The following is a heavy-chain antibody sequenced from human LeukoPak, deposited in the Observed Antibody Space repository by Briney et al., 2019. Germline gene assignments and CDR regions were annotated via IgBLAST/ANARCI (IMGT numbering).Heavy chain of an antibody. CDR1: GYTFSNYG. CDR2: ISTYNGNT. V-gene: IGHV1-18*01. CDR3: ARGADTFGGVIVPP. J-gene: IGHJ5*02. Sequence: ASVKVSCKASGYTFSNYGIIWVRQAPGQGLEWMGWISTYNGNTNYIQKLQGRVTMTTDTSTSTAYMELRSLRSDDTAVYYCARGADTFGGVIVPPWGQGTLVTVSS. D-gene: IGHD3-16*02.